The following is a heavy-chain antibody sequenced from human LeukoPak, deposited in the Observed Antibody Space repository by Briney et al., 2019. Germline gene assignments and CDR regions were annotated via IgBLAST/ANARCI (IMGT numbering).Heavy chain of an antibody. J-gene: IGHJ6*03. D-gene: IGHD1-26*01. Sequence: GGSLRLSCAASGFAFRTYGIHWVRQAPGKGPEWVAFIGHDGSHKFYTASVKGRFTISRDNSKNTLLLQMISLRVEDTALYYCAKDLGATAPYYMDVWGRGTTVTV. CDR1: GFAFRTYG. V-gene: IGHV3-30*02. CDR2: IGHDGSHK. CDR3: AKDLGATAPYYMDV.